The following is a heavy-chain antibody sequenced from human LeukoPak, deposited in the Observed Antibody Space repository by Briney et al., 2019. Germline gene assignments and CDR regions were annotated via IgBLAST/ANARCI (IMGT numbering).Heavy chain of an antibody. V-gene: IGHV3-7*01. D-gene: IGHD5-18*01. Sequence: GGSLRLSCAASGFAFSSSWMSWVRQAPGKGLEWLACIKHDGSEKHYVDSVKGRFTISRDNAKNSLYLQMNSLRAEDTAVYYCASLDTAMITRNAYWGQGTLVTVSS. CDR1: GFAFSSSW. CDR2: IKHDGSEK. CDR3: ASLDTAMITRNAY. J-gene: IGHJ4*02.